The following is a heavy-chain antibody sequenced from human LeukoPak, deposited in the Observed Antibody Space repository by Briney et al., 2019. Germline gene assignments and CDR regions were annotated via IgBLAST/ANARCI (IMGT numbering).Heavy chain of an antibody. CDR3: ASYYCGGDCYPYDAFDI. V-gene: IGHV1-69*04. D-gene: IGHD2-21*02. Sequence: SVKVSCKASGGTFISYAISWVRQAPGQGLEWMGRIIPILGIANYAQKFQGRVTITADKSTSTAYMELSSLRSEDTAVYYCASYYCGGDCYPYDAFDIWGQGTMVTVSS. CDR2: IIPILGIA. J-gene: IGHJ3*02. CDR1: GGTFISYA.